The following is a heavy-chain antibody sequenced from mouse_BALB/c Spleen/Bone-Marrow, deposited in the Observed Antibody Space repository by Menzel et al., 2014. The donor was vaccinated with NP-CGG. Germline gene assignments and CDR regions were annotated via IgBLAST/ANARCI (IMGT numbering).Heavy chain of an antibody. CDR1: GYAFTNYW. J-gene: IGHJ2*01. CDR3: ARRRSLDY. Sequence: QVQLQQPGAELVRPGTSVKISCKASGYAFTNYWLGWVKQRPGHGLEWIGDIYPGSGNTYYNEKFKGKFTLTADKSSSTAHMQLSSLTSEDSAVYFCARRRSLDYWGQGTTLTVSS. CDR2: IYPGSGNT. V-gene: IGHV1-63*01.